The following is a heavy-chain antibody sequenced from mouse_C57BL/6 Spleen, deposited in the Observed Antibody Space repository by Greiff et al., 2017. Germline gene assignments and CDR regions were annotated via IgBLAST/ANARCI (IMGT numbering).Heavy chain of an antibody. D-gene: IGHD2-3*01. Sequence: QVQLQQSGPGLVQPSQSLSITCTVSGFSLTSYGVHWVRQSPGKGLEWLGVIWRGGSTDYNAAFMSRLSITKDNSKSQVFFKMNSLQADDTAIYYCAKSYDGYPYWYFDVWGTGTTVTVSS. J-gene: IGHJ1*03. CDR1: GFSLTSYG. V-gene: IGHV2-5*01. CDR2: IWRGGST. CDR3: AKSYDGYPYWYFDV.